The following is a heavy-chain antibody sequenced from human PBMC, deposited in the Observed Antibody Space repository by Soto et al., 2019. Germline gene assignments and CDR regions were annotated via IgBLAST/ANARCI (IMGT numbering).Heavy chain of an antibody. V-gene: IGHV3-23*01. D-gene: IGHD6-13*01. CDR1: GFTFSTYA. J-gene: IGHJ4*02. Sequence: EVQLLESGGGLVQPGGSLRLSCAASGFTFSTYAMSWVRQAPGKGLEWVSKIIHRGDSTYYADSVKGRFTISRDNSKNTVYLQMTSLRAEDTAVYYCATGQQLGYWGQGTLVTVSS. CDR2: IIHRGDST. CDR3: ATGQQLGY.